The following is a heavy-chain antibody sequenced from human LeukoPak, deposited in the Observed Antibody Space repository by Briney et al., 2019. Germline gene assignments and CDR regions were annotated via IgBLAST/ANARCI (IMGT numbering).Heavy chain of an antibody. CDR1: GGSISSGGYY. Sequence: PSQTLSLTCTVSGGSISSGGYYWSWLRQHPGTGLEWIGYIYYSGSTYYNPSLKSRVTISVDTSKNQFSLKLSSVTAADTAVYYCARDGKWNRRFDYWGQGTLVTVSS. D-gene: IGHD1-1*01. CDR3: ARDGKWNRRFDY. J-gene: IGHJ4*02. V-gene: IGHV4-31*03. CDR2: IYYSGST.